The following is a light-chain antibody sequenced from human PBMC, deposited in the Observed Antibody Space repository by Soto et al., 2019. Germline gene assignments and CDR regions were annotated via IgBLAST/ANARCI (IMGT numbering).Light chain of an antibody. V-gene: IGLV2-14*01. CDR1: SSDVGNYNY. J-gene: IGLJ1*01. CDR2: NVN. CDR3: RSFTSNTTYV. Sequence: QSVLTQSASVSGSPGQSITISCTGTSSDVGNYNYVSWYQQHPGEVPKLIIFNVNNRPSGVSNRFSGSKSGNTASLTISGLQAEDEAAYYCRSFTSNTTYVFGTGTEVTV.